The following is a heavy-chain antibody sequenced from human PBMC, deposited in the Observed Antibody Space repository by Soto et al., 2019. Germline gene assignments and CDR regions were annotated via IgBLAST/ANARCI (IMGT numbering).Heavy chain of an antibody. CDR1: GYTFTSYG. CDR3: ARDEDGDYVSGNFYGY. Sequence: ASVKVSCKASGYTFTSYGISWVRQAPGQGLEWMGWISAYNGNTNYAQKLQGRVTMTTDTSTSTAYMELRSLRSDDTAVYYCARDEDGDYVSGNFYGYWGQGTLVTVSS. D-gene: IGHD4-17*01. J-gene: IGHJ4*02. V-gene: IGHV1-18*01. CDR2: ISAYNGNT.